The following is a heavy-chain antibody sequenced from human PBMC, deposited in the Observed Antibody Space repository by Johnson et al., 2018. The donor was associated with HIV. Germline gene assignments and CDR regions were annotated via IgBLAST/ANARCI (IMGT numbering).Heavy chain of an antibody. V-gene: IGHV3-66*01. CDR2: IYSGGST. D-gene: IGHD1-7*01. Sequence: VQLVESGGGVVQPGGSLRLSCAASGFTVSNYYMTWVRQSPGKGLEWVSVIYSGGSTYYADSVKGRFTISRDTSKNTLYLQMNSLRAEDTAVYYCAKVKLELRYGAFDIWGQGTMVTVSS. CDR3: AKVKLELRYGAFDI. CDR1: GFTVSNYY. J-gene: IGHJ3*02.